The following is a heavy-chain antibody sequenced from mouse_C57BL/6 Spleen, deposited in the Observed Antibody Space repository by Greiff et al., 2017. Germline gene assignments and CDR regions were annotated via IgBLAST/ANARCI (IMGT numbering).Heavy chain of an antibody. CDR2: IDPETGGT. V-gene: IGHV1-15*01. J-gene: IGHJ2*01. Sequence: VQLQQSGAELVRPGASVTLSCKASGYTFTDYEMHWVKQTPVHGLEWIGAIDPETGGTAYNQKFKGKAILTADKSYSTAYMELRSLTSEDSAVYYCTRAVYFDYWGQGTTLTVSA. CDR1: GYTFTDYE. CDR3: TRAVYFDY.